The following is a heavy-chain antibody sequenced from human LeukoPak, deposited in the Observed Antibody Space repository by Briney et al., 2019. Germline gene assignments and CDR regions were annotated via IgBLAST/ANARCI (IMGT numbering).Heavy chain of an antibody. D-gene: IGHD1-7*01. Sequence: ASVKVSCKASGYTFTGYYMHWVRQAPGQGLEWMGRINPNSGGTNYAQKLQGRVTMTTDTSTSTAYMELRSLRSDDTAVYYCARQGARTYNWNSQGFDLWGRGTLVTVSS. CDR3: ARQGARTYNWNSQGFDL. J-gene: IGHJ2*01. CDR2: INPNSGGT. CDR1: GYTFTGYY. V-gene: IGHV1-2*06.